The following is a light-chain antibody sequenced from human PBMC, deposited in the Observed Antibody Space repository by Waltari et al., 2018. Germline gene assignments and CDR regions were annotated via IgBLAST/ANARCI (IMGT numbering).Light chain of an antibody. CDR3: QQYNTYPYT. CDR1: QSISSW. J-gene: IGKJ2*01. V-gene: IGKV1-5*03. CDR2: KAS. Sequence: DIQMTQSPSTLSASVGDRVTITCRASQSISSWLAWYQQKPEKAPNLLIYKASSLESGVPSRFSGSGSGTEFTLTISSLQPDDFATYYCQQYNTYPYTFGQGTKQEIK.